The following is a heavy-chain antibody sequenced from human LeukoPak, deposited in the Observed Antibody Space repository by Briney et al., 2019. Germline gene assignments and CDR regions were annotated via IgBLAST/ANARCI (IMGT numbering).Heavy chain of an antibody. CDR1: GYSLTTYG. CDR2: ITTYNGNT. D-gene: IGHD6-6*01. Sequence: AAVKVSCKASGYSLTTYGITWVRQAPGQGLEWMGWITTYNGNTNYARKLQGRVTMTTDTSTNTAYMELGSLRPDDTAVYYCARLIEYRTSSRVFNIWGQGTMVTVSS. J-gene: IGHJ3*02. V-gene: IGHV1-18*01. CDR3: ARLIEYRTSSRVFNI.